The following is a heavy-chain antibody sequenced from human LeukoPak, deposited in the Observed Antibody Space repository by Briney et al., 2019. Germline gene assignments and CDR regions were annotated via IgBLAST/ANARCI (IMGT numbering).Heavy chain of an antibody. CDR2: INPNSGGT. Sequence: ASVKVPCKASGYTFTGYYMHWVRQAPGQGLEWMGRINPNSGGTNYAQKFQGRVTMTRDTSISTAYMELSRLRSDDTAVYYCARDHYDSSGYSMGYWGQGTLVTVSS. CDR1: GYTFTGYY. J-gene: IGHJ4*02. CDR3: ARDHYDSSGYSMGY. V-gene: IGHV1-2*06. D-gene: IGHD3-22*01.